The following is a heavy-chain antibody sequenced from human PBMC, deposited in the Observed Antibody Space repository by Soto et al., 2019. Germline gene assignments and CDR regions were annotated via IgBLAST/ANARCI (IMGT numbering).Heavy chain of an antibody. Sequence: QVQLVESGGGVVQPGRSLRLPCAASGFTFSSYAMHWVRQAPGKGLEWVAVISYDGSNKYHADSVKGRFTISRDNSKNTLYLQLNSLRAEDTAVYYCAREFGITVTPSFDYWGQGTLVTVSS. D-gene: IGHD4-17*01. V-gene: IGHV3-30-3*01. J-gene: IGHJ4*02. CDR2: ISYDGSNK. CDR3: AREFGITVTPSFDY. CDR1: GFTFSSYA.